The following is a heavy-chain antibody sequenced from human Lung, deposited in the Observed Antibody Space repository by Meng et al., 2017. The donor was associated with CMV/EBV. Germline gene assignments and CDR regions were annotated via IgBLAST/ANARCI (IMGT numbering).Heavy chain of an antibody. V-gene: IGHV1-2*02. D-gene: IGHD2-15*01. CDR2: INPNSGGT. CDR1: GYTFTGYY. J-gene: IGHJ4*02. CDR3: ARDGGGLYYFDY. Sequence: XVSCKASGYTFTGYYMHWVRQAPGQGLEWMGWINPNSGGTNYAQKFQGRVTMTRDTSISTAYMELSRLRSDDTAVYYCARDGGGLYYFDYWGQGTLVTVSS.